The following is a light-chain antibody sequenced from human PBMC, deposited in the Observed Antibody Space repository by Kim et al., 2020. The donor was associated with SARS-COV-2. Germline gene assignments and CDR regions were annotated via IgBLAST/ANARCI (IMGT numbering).Light chain of an antibody. CDR1: QGISNS. CDR2: GAS. CDR3: QKYNRAPWT. V-gene: IGKV1-27*01. Sequence: DIQMAHSPSSLSASVGDRVTITCRASQGISNSLAWYRQKPGKVPMLLIYGASTLQSGVPSRFSGSGSGTDFTLTISSLQPEDAATYYCQKYNRAPWTFGQGTKVDIK. J-gene: IGKJ1*01.